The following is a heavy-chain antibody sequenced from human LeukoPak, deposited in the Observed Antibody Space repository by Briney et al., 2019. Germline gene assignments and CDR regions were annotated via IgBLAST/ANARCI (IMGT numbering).Heavy chain of an antibody. D-gene: IGHD3-16*01. Sequence: SETLSLTCAVYGGSFSGYYWSWIRQPPGKGLEWIGEINHSGSTNYNPSLKSRVTISVDTSKNQFSLKLNSVTAADTAVFYCAREPITSGGNDAFDIWGQGTMVTVSS. V-gene: IGHV4-34*01. CDR2: INHSGST. CDR3: AREPITSGGNDAFDI. CDR1: GGSFSGYY. J-gene: IGHJ3*02.